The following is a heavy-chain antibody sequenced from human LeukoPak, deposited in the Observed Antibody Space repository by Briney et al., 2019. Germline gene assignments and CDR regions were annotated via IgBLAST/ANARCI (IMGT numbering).Heavy chain of an antibody. CDR3: AREVSSSCGY. D-gene: IGHD6-13*01. CDR1: LFCLRNYW. CDR2: RKQDGSST. Sequence: PGGALRLSHAHSLFCLRNYWMCWVRQAPPKGREGVAERKQDGSSTYYVRSVKGLFTFSRDNAKNSLYLQMNTLRAEDTAVYYCAREVSSSCGYWGQGTLVTVSS. V-gene: IGHV3-7*01. J-gene: IGHJ4*02.